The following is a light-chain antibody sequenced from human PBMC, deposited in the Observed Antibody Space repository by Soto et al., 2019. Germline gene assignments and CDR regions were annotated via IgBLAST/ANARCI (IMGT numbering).Light chain of an antibody. J-gene: IGKJ1*01. CDR2: DAS. Sequence: EIVLTQSPGTLSLSPGERATLSCRASQSVNSHLAWYQQKPGQAPRLLIYDASRRATGIPDRFSGGGSGTDFTLTISRLEPEDFAVFVCQQHDTSPWTFGQGTKVESK. CDR3: QQHDTSPWT. V-gene: IGKV3-20*01. CDR1: QSVNSH.